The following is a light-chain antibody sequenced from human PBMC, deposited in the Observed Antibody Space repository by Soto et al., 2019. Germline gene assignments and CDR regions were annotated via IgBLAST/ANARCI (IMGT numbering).Light chain of an antibody. V-gene: IGKV3D-15*01. CDR1: QSVNSR. CDR2: HAS. Sequence: EIVMTQSPSTLSVSPGERVTLSCRASQSVNSRLAWYQQKPGQAPTLLIYHASTRATGIPARFSGSGSGTEFTLTISSLQSEDFAIFYCQQFNYWPPITFGGGTKVDIK. CDR3: QQFNYWPPIT. J-gene: IGKJ4*01.